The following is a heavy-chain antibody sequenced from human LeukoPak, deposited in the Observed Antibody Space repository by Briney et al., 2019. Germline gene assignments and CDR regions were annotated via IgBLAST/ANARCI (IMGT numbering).Heavy chain of an antibody. V-gene: IGHV1-8*03. CDR1: GYTFTSYY. D-gene: IGHD6-6*01. CDR2: MNPNSGNT. CDR3: ARDSSSY. Sequence: ASVKVSCKASGYTFTSYYMHWVRQATGQGLEWMGWMNPNSGNTSYAQKFQGRVTITRNTSISTAYMELSNLRSEDTAVYYCARDSSSYWGQGTLVTVSS. J-gene: IGHJ4*02.